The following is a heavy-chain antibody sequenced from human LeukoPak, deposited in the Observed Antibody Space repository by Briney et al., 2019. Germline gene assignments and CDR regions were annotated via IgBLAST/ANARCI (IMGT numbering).Heavy chain of an antibody. V-gene: IGHV3-48*03. CDR1: GFTFSSYE. CDR3: ARVRGGGTTLVYYYMDV. CDR2: ISSSGSTI. Sequence: GGSLRLSCAASGFTFSSYEMNWVRQAPGKGLEWVSYISSSGSTICYADSVKGRFTISRDNAKNSLYLQMNSLRAEDTAVYYCARVRGGGTTLVYYYMDVWGKGTTVTVSS. D-gene: IGHD1-1*01. J-gene: IGHJ6*03.